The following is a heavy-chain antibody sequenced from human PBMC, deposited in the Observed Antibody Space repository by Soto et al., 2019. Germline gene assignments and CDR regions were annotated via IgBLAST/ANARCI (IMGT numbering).Heavy chain of an antibody. V-gene: IGHV4-34*09. CDR3: ARGGNIVVVPAAYYMDV. CDR1: GGSFSGYY. D-gene: IGHD2-2*01. Sequence: SETLSLTCAVYGGSFSGYYWSWIRQPTGKGLEWIGYIYYSGSTYYNPSLKSRVTISVDTSKNQFSLKLSSVTAADTAVYYCARGGNIVVVPAAYYMDVWGKGTTVTVSS. CDR2: IYYSGST. J-gene: IGHJ6*03.